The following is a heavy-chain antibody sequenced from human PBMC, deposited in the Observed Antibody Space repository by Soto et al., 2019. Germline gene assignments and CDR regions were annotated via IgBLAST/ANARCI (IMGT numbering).Heavy chain of an antibody. CDR3: ARDLDNRFAS. CDR1: GGSISRGDYY. Sequence: SEALSLTCTVSGGSISRGDYYWSWIRQPPGKGLEWIGYIYYSGSTYYNPSLKSRVTISVDTSKNQFSLKLSSVTAADTAVYYCARDLDNRFASWGQGTLVTVSS. V-gene: IGHV4-30-4*01. CDR2: IYYSGST. J-gene: IGHJ5*01.